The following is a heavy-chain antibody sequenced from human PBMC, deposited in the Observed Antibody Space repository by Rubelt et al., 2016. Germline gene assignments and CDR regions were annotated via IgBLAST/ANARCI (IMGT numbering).Heavy chain of an antibody. V-gene: IGHV4-30-2*04. D-gene: IGHD4-17*01. Sequence: CTGTYYNPSLKSRVTISVDTSKNQFSLKLSSVTAADTAVYYCARARSRYGDYDYWGQGTLVTVSS. CDR3: ARARSRYGDYDY. CDR2: CTGT. J-gene: IGHJ4*02.